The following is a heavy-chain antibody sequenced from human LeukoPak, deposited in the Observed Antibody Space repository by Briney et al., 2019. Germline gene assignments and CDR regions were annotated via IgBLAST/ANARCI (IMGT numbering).Heavy chain of an antibody. CDR3: ARERGRGRDSPWFDY. CDR1: GFIVSGDF. V-gene: IGHV3-53*01. D-gene: IGHD1-26*01. J-gene: IGHJ4*02. CDR2: IYSDGST. Sequence: GGPLRLSCAASGFIVSGDFMSWVRQAPGKGLEWVSVIYSDGSTYYADSVKGRFTISRDNSKNTLDLQMTGLRAEDTAVYYCARERGRGRDSPWFDYWGQGTLVTVSS.